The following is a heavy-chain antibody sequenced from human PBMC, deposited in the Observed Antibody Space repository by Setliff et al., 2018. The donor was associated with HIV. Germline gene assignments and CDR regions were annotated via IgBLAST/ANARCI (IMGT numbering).Heavy chain of an antibody. CDR3: VRDPIEGYPDYFDY. CDR2: MSTGGGIK. V-gene: IGHV3-30-3*01. J-gene: IGHJ4*02. Sequence: GSLRLSCAATGFTFSSYVLHWVRQAPGKGLEWVAVMSTGGGIKICADSVKGRFTISRDNSKNTLFLQMNSLRPEDTATYYCVRDPIEGYPDYFDYWGQGTLVTVSS. CDR1: GFTFSSYV. D-gene: IGHD1-26*01.